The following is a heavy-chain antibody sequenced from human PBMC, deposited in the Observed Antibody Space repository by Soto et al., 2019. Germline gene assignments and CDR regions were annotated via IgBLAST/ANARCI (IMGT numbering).Heavy chain of an antibody. V-gene: IGHV1-8*01. D-gene: IGHD3-3*01. J-gene: IGHJ6*02. CDR2: MNPNSGNT. CDR1: GYTFTSYD. Sequence: GASVKVSCKASGYTFTSYDINWVRQATGQGLEWMGWMNPNSGNTGYAQKFQGRVTMTRNTSISTAYMELSSLRSEDTAVYYCARGQSNYDFWSGYSRGYYGMDVWGQGTTVTVSS. CDR3: ARGQSNYDFWSGYSRGYYGMDV.